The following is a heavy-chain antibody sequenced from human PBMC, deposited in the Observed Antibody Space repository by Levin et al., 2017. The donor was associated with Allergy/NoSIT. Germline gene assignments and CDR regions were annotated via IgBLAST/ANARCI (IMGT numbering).Heavy chain of an antibody. Sequence: GASVKVSCKASGYTFISYTITWVRQAPGQGLEWMGWISVYNGNTNYAQKFQGRVTMTTDTSTSTAYMELRNLTSDDTAVYYCARGNSNWYDYWGQGTLVTVSS. J-gene: IGHJ5*01. CDR3: ARGNSNWYDY. V-gene: IGHV1-18*01. CDR1: GYTFISYT. CDR2: ISVYNGNT. D-gene: IGHD4-11*01.